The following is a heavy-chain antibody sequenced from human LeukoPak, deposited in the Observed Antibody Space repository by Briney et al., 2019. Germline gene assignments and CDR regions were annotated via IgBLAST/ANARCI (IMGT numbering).Heavy chain of an antibody. V-gene: IGHV4-39*01. J-gene: IGHJ4*02. D-gene: IGHD1-14*01. CDR3: ARTGLGSDY. CDR2: IYYSGST. CDR1: GGSISSSSYY. Sequence: SETLSLTCTVSGGSISSSSYYWGWIRQPPGKGLEWIGSIYYSGSTYYNPSLKSRVTISVDTSKNQFSLKLSSVTAADTAVYYCARTGLGSDYWGQGTLVTVSS.